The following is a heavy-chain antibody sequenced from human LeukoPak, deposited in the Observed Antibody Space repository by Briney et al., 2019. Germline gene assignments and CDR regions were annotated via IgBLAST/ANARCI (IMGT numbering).Heavy chain of an antibody. Sequence: SETLSLTCTVSGGSISSYYWSWIRQPPGKGLEWIGYIYYSGSTNYNPSLKSRVTISVDTSKNQFSLKLSSVTAADTAVYYCARGGDILTGYYETPDYWGQGTLVTVSS. CDR2: IYYSGST. CDR1: GGSISSYY. CDR3: ARGGDILTGYYETPDY. V-gene: IGHV4-59*01. D-gene: IGHD3-9*01. J-gene: IGHJ4*02.